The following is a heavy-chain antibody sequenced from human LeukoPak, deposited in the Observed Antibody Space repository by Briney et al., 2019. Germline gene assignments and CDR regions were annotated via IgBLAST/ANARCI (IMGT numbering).Heavy chain of an antibody. J-gene: IGHJ4*02. CDR1: GFTVSSNY. D-gene: IGHD3-22*01. CDR3: AKAALSYYDSSGYYYFDY. Sequence: PGGSLRLSCAASGFTVSSNYMSWVRQAPGKGLEWVSAISGSGGSTYYADSVKGRFTISRDNSKNTLYLQMNSLRAEDTAVYYCAKAALSYYDSSGYYYFDYWGQGTLVTVSS. CDR2: ISGSGGST. V-gene: IGHV3-23*01.